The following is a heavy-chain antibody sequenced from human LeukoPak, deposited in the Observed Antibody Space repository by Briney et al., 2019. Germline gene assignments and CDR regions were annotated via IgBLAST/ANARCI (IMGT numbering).Heavy chain of an antibody. CDR2: IIPIFGTA. Sequence: ASVKVSCKASGYTFTGYYMHWVRQAPGQGLEWMGGIIPIFGTANYAQEFQGRVTITADESTSTAYMELSSLRSEDTAVYYCARENDFWSGYPPLYGMDVWGQGTTVTVSS. CDR1: GYTFTGYY. J-gene: IGHJ6*02. CDR3: ARENDFWSGYPPLYGMDV. V-gene: IGHV1-69*13. D-gene: IGHD3-3*01.